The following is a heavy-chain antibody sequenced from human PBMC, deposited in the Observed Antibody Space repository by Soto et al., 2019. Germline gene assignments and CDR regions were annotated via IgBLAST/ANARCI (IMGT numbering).Heavy chain of an antibody. CDR2: INAGNGNT. CDR3: ARDRRITIFGVVIPPGGMDV. V-gene: IGHV1-3*01. Sequence: ASVKVSCKASGYTFTSYAMHWVRQAPGQRLEWMGWINAGNGNTKYSQKIQGRVTITRDTSASTAYMELSSLRSEDTAVYYCARDRRITIFGVVIPPGGMDVWGQGTTVTVSS. D-gene: IGHD3-3*01. J-gene: IGHJ6*02. CDR1: GYTFTSYA.